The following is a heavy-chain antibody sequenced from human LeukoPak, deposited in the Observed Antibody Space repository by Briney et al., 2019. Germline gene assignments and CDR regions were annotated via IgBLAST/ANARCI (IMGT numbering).Heavy chain of an antibody. J-gene: IGHJ4*02. CDR1: GFTFSIYS. D-gene: IGHD1-26*01. V-gene: IGHV3-48*04. Sequence: GGSLRLSCAASGFTFSIYSMNWVRQAPGKGLEWVSYISSSSSTIYYADSVKGRFTISRDNAKNSLYLQMNSLRAEDTALYYCAKDRELLDLGPYFDYWGQGTLVTVSS. CDR2: ISSSSSTI. CDR3: AKDRELLDLGPYFDY.